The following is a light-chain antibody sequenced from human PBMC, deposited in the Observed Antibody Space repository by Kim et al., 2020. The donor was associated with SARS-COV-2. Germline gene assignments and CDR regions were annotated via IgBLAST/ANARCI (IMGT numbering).Light chain of an antibody. V-gene: IGLV1-51*01. J-gene: IGLJ2*01. Sequence: GQRVTISCSGSTPNIGNNYVFWYQQRPRTAPQLLFYDNNKRPSGVPDLFSGSKSGTSATLGITGLQTGDEADYYCGTWDSRLNAVLYGGGTQLTVL. CDR1: TPNIGNNY. CDR2: DNN. CDR3: GTWDSRLNAVL.